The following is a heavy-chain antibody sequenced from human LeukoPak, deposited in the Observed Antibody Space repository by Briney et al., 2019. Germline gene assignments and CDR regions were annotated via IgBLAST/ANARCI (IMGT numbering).Heavy chain of an antibody. CDR2: INKDGSTT. J-gene: IGHJ4*02. D-gene: IGHD5-12*01. V-gene: IGHV3-74*01. Sequence: GGSLRLSCAASGFTFSNHWMHWVRQAPGEGLIWVSRINKDGSTTDYADSVKGRFTISRDNAKNTLFLLMSSLRAEDTALYYCAREVAATGRYFEYWGQGTLVTVSS. CDR1: GFTFSNHW. CDR3: AREVAATGRYFEY.